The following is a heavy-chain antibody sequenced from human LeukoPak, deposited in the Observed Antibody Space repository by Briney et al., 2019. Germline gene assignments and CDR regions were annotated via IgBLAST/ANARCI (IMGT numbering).Heavy chain of an antibody. D-gene: IGHD1-26*01. J-gene: IGHJ6*02. CDR3: ARGHYQLEV. V-gene: IGHV3-7*04. CDR2: IKRDGSEK. Sequence: GGSLRLSCAASGFTFSNYWTSWVRQAPGKGLEWVASIKRDGSEKYFVDSVKGRCTISRDNAKDSLYLQMDSLRAEDTAMYFCARGHYQLEVWGQGTTVTVSS. CDR1: GFTFSNYW.